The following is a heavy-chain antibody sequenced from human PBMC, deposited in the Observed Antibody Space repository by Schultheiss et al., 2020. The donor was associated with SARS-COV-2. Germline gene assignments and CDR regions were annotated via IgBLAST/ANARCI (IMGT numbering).Heavy chain of an antibody. J-gene: IGHJ4*02. V-gene: IGHV3-30*04. D-gene: IGHD2-21*01. CDR2: ISYDGSNK. CDR3: AKDIPAWGSGFDY. CDR1: GFTFSSYA. Sequence: GGSLRLSCAASGFTFSSYAMHWVRQAPGKGLEWVAVISYDGSNKYYADSVKGRFTISRDNYKNTLYLQMNRLRAEDTAVYYCAKDIPAWGSGFDYWGQGTPVTVSS.